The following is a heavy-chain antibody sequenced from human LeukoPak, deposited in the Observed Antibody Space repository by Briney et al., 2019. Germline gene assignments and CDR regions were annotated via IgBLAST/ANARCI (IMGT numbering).Heavy chain of an antibody. CDR2: IYDSGST. Sequence: PSETLSLTCAVSDYSISSGYYWGCIRPPPGEEVEWSGNIYDSGSTSYNPSLKSRVNISVDTSKNQFSLKVSSVTAADTAVYYCARYNYGCFDYWGQGTLVTVSS. J-gene: IGHJ4*02. CDR3: ARYNYGCFDY. D-gene: IGHD5-18*01. V-gene: IGHV4-38-2*01. CDR1: DYSISSGYY.